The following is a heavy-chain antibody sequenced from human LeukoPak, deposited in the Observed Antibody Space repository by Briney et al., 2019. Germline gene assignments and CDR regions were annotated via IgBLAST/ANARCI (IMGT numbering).Heavy chain of an antibody. CDR1: GYTFTSYA. CDR2: INAGNGNT. J-gene: IGHJ5*02. V-gene: IGHV1-3*01. CDR3: ARDHSGYDYGWFDP. Sequence: ASVKVSCKASGYTFTSYAMHWVRQAPGQRLEWMGWINAGNGNTEYPQKFQGRVTITRDTSASTAYMELSSLRSEDTAVYYCARDHSGYDYGWFDPWGQGTLVTVSS. D-gene: IGHD5-12*01.